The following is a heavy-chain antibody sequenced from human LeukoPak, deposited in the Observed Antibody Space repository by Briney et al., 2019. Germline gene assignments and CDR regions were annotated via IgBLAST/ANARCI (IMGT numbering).Heavy chain of an antibody. V-gene: IGHV4-34*01. Sequence: PSETLSLTCAVYGGSFSGYYWSWIRQPPGKGLEWIGEINHSGSTNYNPSLKSRVTISVDTSKNQFSLKLSSVTAADTAVYYCARVRGSSGWYPYYYYYYMDVWGKGTTVTISS. CDR3: ARVRGSSGWYPYYYYYYMDV. CDR2: INHSGST. D-gene: IGHD6-19*01. J-gene: IGHJ6*03. CDR1: GGSFSGYY.